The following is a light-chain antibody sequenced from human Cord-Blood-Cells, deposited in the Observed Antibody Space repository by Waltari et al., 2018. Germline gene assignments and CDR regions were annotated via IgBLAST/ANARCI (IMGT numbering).Light chain of an antibody. CDR1: TSDVGRYNL. Sequence: QSALTQPASVSGSPGQSITISSTGTTSDVGRYNLVSWYQQHPGKAPKLMIYEVSKRPSGVSNRFSGSKSGNTASLTISGLQAEDEADYYCCSYAGSSTFVVFGGGTKLTVL. CDR2: EVS. V-gene: IGLV2-23*02. CDR3: CSYAGSSTFVV. J-gene: IGLJ2*01.